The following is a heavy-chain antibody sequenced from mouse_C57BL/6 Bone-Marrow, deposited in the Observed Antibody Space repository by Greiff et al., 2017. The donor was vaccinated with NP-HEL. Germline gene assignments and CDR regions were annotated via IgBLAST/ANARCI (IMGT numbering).Heavy chain of an antibody. V-gene: IGHV1-81*01. Sequence: QVQLKESGAELARPGASVKLSCKASGYTFTSYGISWVKQRTGQGLEWIGEIYPRSGNTYYNEKFKGKATLTADKSSSTAYMELRSLTSEDSAVYFCARDDYGNSYWYFDVWGTGTTVTVSS. D-gene: IGHD2-1*01. CDR3: ARDDYGNSYWYFDV. J-gene: IGHJ1*03. CDR2: IYPRSGNT. CDR1: GYTFTSYG.